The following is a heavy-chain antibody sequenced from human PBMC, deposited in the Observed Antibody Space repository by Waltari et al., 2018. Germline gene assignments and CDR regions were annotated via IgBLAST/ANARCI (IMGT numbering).Heavy chain of an antibody. Sequence: QLQLQESGPGLVKPSETLSLTCTVSGGSISSSSYYWAWIRPPPGRGLEWIATSYYSGSTYYNPSLKTRVTISIDTPKNQFSLKLSSVTAADTAVYYCARLVNYYNNTGYAYYYGLDVWGQGTTVIVSS. CDR1: GGSISSSSYY. D-gene: IGHD3-22*01. V-gene: IGHV4-39*07. CDR3: ARLVNYYNNTGYAYYYGLDV. CDR2: SYYSGST. J-gene: IGHJ6*02.